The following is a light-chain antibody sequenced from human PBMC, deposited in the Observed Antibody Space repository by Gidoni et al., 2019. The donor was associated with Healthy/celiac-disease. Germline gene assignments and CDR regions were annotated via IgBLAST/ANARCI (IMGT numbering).Light chain of an antibody. Sequence: HSALTQPPSPPGSPGKSVTISCTGTSSDVGGYNYVSWYQQHPGKAPKLMIYEVSKRPSGVPDRFSGSKSGNTASLTVSGLQAEDEADYYCSSYAGSNNLVFGGGTKLTVL. CDR3: SSYAGSNNLV. CDR1: SSDVGGYNY. J-gene: IGLJ2*01. V-gene: IGLV2-8*01. CDR2: EVS.